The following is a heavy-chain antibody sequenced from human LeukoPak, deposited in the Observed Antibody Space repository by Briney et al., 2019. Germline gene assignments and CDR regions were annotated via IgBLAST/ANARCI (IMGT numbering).Heavy chain of an antibody. Sequence: ASVKVSCKASGYTFTSYCMSWVRQAPGQGLEWMGWISAYNGNTNYAQKLQGRVTMTKDTSTSTAYMELRSLRSDDTAVYYCARDSEARYYDFSSGYINWFDPWGQGTLVTVSS. V-gene: IGHV1-18*01. CDR3: ARDSEARYYDFSSGYINWFDP. CDR1: GYTFTSYC. CDR2: ISAYNGNT. J-gene: IGHJ5*02. D-gene: IGHD3-3*01.